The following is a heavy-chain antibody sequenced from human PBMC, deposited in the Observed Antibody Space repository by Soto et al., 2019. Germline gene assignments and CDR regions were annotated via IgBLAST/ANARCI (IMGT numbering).Heavy chain of an antibody. Sequence: SETLSLTCTVSGGSISSGDYYWSWIRQPPGKGLEWIGYIYYSGSTYYNPSLKSRVTISVDTSKNQFSLKLSSVTAADTAVYYWVRAMVVTQNCFEPWGQGTLVTVSS. J-gene: IGHJ5*02. CDR2: IYYSGST. V-gene: IGHV4-30-4*01. CDR1: GGSISSGDYY. CDR3: VRAMVVTQNCFEP. D-gene: IGHD2-21*02.